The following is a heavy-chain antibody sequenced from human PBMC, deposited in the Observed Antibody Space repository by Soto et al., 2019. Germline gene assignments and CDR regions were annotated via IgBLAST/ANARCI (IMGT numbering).Heavy chain of an antibody. CDR2: FYYSGST. CDR1: GASITSTSYH. CDR3: ARDLWGYCGTDCYPLDV. V-gene: IGHV4-39*02. D-gene: IGHD2-21*02. J-gene: IGHJ6*02. Sequence: PSETLSLTCTVSGASITSTSYHWGWIRQPPGKGLEWIGNFYYSGSTYYNPSLRSRVTISVDASKNHFSLKLNSVTAADTAVYYCARDLWGYCGTDCYPLDVWGQGTTVTVSS.